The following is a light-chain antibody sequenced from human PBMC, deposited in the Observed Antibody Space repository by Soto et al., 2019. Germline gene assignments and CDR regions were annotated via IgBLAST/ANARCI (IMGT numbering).Light chain of an antibody. CDR2: ATS. Sequence: DIQMTQSPYSLSASVGDRVTITCRTSQSVSSYLNWYQQKPGKVPKLLIYATSSLQSGVPSRFSGSGSGTDFTLTIRSLQSEDFATYYCQRRFSTPTVGRGTRLEIK. CDR1: QSVSSY. CDR3: QRRFSTPT. J-gene: IGKJ5*01. V-gene: IGKV1-39*01.